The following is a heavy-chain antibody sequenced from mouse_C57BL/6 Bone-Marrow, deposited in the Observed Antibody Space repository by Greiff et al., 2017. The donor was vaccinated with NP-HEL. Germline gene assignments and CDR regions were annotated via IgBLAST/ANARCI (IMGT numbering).Heavy chain of an antibody. CDR3: ARKDYGSSSAY. CDR2: IYPRSGNT. J-gene: IGHJ3*01. CDR1: GYTFTSYG. D-gene: IGHD1-1*01. V-gene: IGHV1-81*01. Sequence: VQLQQSGAELARPGASVKLSCKASGYTFTSYGISWVKQRTGQGLEWIGTIYPRSGNTYYNEKFKGKATLTADKSSSTAYMELRSLTSEDSAVYFCARKDYGSSSAYWGQGTLVTVSA.